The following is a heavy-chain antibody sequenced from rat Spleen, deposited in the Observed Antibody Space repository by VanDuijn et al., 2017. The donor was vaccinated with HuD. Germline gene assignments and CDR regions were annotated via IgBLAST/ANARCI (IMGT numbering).Heavy chain of an antibody. V-gene: IGHV5-29*01. CDR3: TRVAAISEDYFDY. J-gene: IGHJ2*01. CDR1: GFPFSDFY. Sequence: EVQLVESDGGLVQPGGSLKLSCAASGFPFSDFYMAWVRQAPTKGLEWVTTINYDSSDTYYRDSVKGRFTISRDNAKSTLYLQMNSLRSEDTATYYCTRVAAISEDYFDYWGQGVMVTVSS. CDR2: INYDSSDT. D-gene: IGHD1-2*01.